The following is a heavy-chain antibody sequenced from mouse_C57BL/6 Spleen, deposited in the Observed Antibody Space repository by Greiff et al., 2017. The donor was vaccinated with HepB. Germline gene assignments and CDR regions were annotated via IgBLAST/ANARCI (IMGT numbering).Heavy chain of an antibody. CDR3: ARSQYPVTTVVAGFDY. V-gene: IGHV1-7*01. D-gene: IGHD1-1*01. J-gene: IGHJ2*01. CDR2: INPSSGYT. Sequence: VQLVESGAELIKPGASVKLSCKASGYTFTSYWMHWVKQRPGQGLEWIGDINPSSGYTKYNQKFKDKAPVTVDKSSSTAYMQLSSLTYEDSAVSYGARSQYPVTTVVAGFDYWGQGTTLTVSS. CDR1: GYTFTSYW.